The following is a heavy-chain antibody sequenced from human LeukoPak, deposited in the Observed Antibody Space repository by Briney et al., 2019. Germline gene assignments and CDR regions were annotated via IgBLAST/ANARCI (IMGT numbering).Heavy chain of an antibody. CDR1: GFTFNYYA. V-gene: IGHV3-30*02. Sequence: PGGSLRLSCAASGFTFNYYAMHWVRQAPGKGLEWVTFIRYDGSNKYYADSVKGRFTISRDNSKNTLYLQMNSLRAEDTAVYYCAKEMTYCSGGSCYWGAFDIWGQGTMVTVSS. J-gene: IGHJ3*02. CDR3: AKEMTYCSGGSCYWGAFDI. CDR2: IRYDGSNK. D-gene: IGHD2-15*01.